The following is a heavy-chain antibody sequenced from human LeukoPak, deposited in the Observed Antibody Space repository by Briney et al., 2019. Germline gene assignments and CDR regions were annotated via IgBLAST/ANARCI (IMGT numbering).Heavy chain of an antibody. D-gene: IGHD3-3*01. CDR2: IKSKTDGGTT. CDR1: GFTFSNAW. CDR3: TTDRYDFWSGYYGDAFDI. J-gene: IGHJ3*02. V-gene: IGHV3-15*01. Sequence: GGSLRLSCAASGFTFSNAWMSWVRQAPGKGLEWVGRIKSKTDGGTTDYAAPVKGRFTISRDDSKNTLYLQMNSLKTEDTAVYYCTTDRYDFWSGYYGDAFDIWGQGTMVTVSS.